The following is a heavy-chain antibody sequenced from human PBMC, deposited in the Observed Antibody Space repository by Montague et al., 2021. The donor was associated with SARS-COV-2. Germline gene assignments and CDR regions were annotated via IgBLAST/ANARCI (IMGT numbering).Heavy chain of an antibody. D-gene: IGHD3-22*01. V-gene: IGHV4-39*01. CDR1: GASISSRSYY. CDR3: ASPTYYYDSSGSDAFDI. J-gene: IGHJ3*02. CDR2: IYYSGST. Sequence: SETLSLTCTVSGASISSRSYYWGWIRQPPGKGLEWIGSIYYSGSTYYNPSLKSRDTISVDASKNQFSLKLSSVTAADTAVYYCASPTYYYDSSGSDAFDIWAKGQWSPSLQ.